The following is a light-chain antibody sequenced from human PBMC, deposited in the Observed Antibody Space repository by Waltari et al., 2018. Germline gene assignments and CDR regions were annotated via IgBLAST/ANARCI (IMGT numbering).Light chain of an antibody. Sequence: DIQMTQSPSSLSASVGDRVTITCRASQSISNFLNWYQQKPGEAPKLLIYSASTLQSGVPSRFSGAGSGTDFSLTIIGLQPEDFASYYCQQSSTTPSTFGQGTKLEIK. CDR3: QQSSTTPST. CDR2: SAS. V-gene: IGKV1-39*01. CDR1: QSISNF. J-gene: IGKJ2*01.